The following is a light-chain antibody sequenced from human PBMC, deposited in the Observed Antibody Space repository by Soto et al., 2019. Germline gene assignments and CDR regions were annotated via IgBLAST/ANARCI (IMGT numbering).Light chain of an antibody. Sequence: EIVMTQSPATLSVSPGERATLSCRASQSVGSNLAWYQQKPGQAPRLLIYGASTRATGIPARFSGSGSGTEFTRTISSLQSEDFAIYFCKQYNNWPPARTFGQGTKVEI. CDR1: QSVGSN. V-gene: IGKV3-15*01. CDR3: KQYNNWPPART. CDR2: GAS. J-gene: IGKJ1*01.